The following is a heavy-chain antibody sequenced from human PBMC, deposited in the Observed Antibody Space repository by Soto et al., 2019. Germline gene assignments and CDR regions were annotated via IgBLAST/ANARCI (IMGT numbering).Heavy chain of an antibody. CDR2: IHSDGSTT. CDR3: VRGDKGGFDL. J-gene: IGHJ3*01. D-gene: IGHD2-21*02. CDR1: GFTFNYYW. V-gene: IGHV3-74*01. Sequence: EVRLVESGGGLVQRGGSLRLSCAASGFTFNYYWMHWVRQAPGQGLVWVSHIHSDGSTTTYADSVKGRFTISRDNAKNTLYLQMNSLGAEDTAVYYCVRGDKGGFDLWGQGTTVTASS.